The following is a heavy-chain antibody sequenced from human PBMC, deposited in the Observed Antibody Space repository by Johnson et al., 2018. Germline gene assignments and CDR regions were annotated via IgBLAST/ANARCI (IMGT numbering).Heavy chain of an antibody. V-gene: IGHV3-7*01. J-gene: IGHJ3*02. Sequence: VQLVQSGGGVVQPGRSLRLSCTASGFSFSSYWMSWVRQTPGKGLEWVANIKQDGSEKYYMDSVKGRFTISRDNAKNSLYLQINGLRAEDTAVYYCPRTGGYSSDGRTSYAFDIWGQGTMVTVSS. D-gene: IGHD2-15*01. CDR1: GFSFSSYW. CDR3: PRTGGYSSDGRTSYAFDI. CDR2: IKQDGSEK.